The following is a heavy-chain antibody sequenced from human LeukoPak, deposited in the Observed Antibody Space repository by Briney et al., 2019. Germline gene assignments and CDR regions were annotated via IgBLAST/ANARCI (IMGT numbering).Heavy chain of an antibody. V-gene: IGHV3-21*01. CDR3: AKAGGTYYPDHFDP. CDR1: GFTFSRYA. D-gene: IGHD3-10*01. Sequence: GGSLRLSCSASGFTFSRYAMNWVRQAPGKGLEWVSSISSIGVYIDYADSVKGRFTISRDNSNNTLYMQMDSLRIEDTAVYYCAKAGGTYYPDHFDPWGQGTLVTVSS. J-gene: IGHJ5*02. CDR2: ISSIGVYI.